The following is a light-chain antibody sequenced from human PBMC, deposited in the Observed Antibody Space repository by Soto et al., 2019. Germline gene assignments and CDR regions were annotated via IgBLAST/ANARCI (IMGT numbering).Light chain of an antibody. Sequence: DVQMTQSPSTLSASVGDRVTNTCRASQSVSSWLAWYQQKPGKAPKLLIYDASGLESGVPSRFSGSGSGTEFTLTISSLQPDDFATYYCQQYNSYSQTFGQGSKV. CDR1: QSVSSW. J-gene: IGKJ1*01. CDR2: DAS. V-gene: IGKV1-5*01. CDR3: QQYNSYSQT.